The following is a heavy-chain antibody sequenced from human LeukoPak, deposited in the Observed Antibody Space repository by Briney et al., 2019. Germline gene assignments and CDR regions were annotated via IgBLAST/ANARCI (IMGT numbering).Heavy chain of an antibody. CDR3: GRDSLGSGGTYY. D-gene: IGHD6-19*01. V-gene: IGHV4-59*01. CDR2: IYYSGST. CDR1: GGSISHFL. J-gene: IGHJ4*02. Sequence: SETLSLTCTISGGSISHFLWSWIRQPPGKGLEWIGYIYYSGSTKYNPSLKSRVAISIGTSKNQFPLKLSSVTAADTAVYYCGRDSLGSGGTYYWGQGTLVTVSS.